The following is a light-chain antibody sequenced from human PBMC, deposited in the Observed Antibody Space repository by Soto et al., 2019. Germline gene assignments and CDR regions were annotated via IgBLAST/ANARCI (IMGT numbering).Light chain of an antibody. J-gene: IGLJ1*01. V-gene: IGLV2-14*01. Sequence: QSALTQPASVSGSPGQSITISCTGTSSDVGGYNYVSWYQQHPGKAPKLMIYDVSNRPSGVSNRFSGSKSGNTASLTISGLQAEDGAYYYCSSYTSSSALGGVFGTGTKLTVL. CDR3: SSYTSSSALGGV. CDR1: SSDVGGYNY. CDR2: DVS.